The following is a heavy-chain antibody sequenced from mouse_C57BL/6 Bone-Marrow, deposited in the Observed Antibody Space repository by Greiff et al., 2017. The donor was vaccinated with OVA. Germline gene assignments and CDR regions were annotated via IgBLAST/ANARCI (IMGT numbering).Heavy chain of an antibody. Sequence: QVQLQQPGAELVKPGASVKMSCKASGYTFTSYWITWVKQRPGQGLEWIGDIYPGSGSTNYNEKFKSKATLTVDPSSSTAYMQLSSLTSEDSAVYYCASIWDQLAYWGQGTLVTVSA. CDR2: IYPGSGST. V-gene: IGHV1-55*01. J-gene: IGHJ3*01. CDR1: GYTFTSYW. D-gene: IGHD4-1*01. CDR3: ASIWDQLAY.